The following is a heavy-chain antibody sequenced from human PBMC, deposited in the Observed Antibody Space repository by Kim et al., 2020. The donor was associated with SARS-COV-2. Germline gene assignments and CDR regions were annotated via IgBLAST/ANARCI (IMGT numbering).Heavy chain of an antibody. V-gene: IGHV4-34*01. J-gene: IGHJ5*02. CDR2: INHSGST. Sequence: SETLSHTCAVYGGSFSGYYWSWIRQPPGKGLEWIGEINHSGSTNYNPSLKSRVTISVDTSKNQFSLKLSSVTAADTAVYYCARRSSRWYGDWFDPWGHGT. D-gene: IGHD6-13*01. CDR3: ARRSSRWYGDWFDP. CDR1: GGSFSGYY.